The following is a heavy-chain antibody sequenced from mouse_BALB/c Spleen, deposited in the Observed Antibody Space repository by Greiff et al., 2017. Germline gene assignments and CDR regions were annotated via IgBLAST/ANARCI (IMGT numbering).Heavy chain of an antibody. D-gene: IGHD3-1*01. Sequence: EVKLVESGPGLVKPSQSLSLTCTVTGYSITSDYAWNWIRQFPGNKLEWMGYISYSGSTSYNPSLKSRISITRDTSKNQFFLQLNSVTTEDTATYYCAASTARASYYAMDYWGQGTSVTVSS. V-gene: IGHV3-2*02. J-gene: IGHJ4*01. CDR2: ISYSGST. CDR3: AASTARASYYAMDY. CDR1: GYSITSDYA.